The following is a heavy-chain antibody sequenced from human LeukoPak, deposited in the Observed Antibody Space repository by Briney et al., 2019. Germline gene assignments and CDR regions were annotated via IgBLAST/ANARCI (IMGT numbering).Heavy chain of an antibody. V-gene: IGHV4-34*01. CDR3: ARGLTPPGSSGYHDSMDV. D-gene: IGHD3-22*01. CDR2: INHSGST. Sequence: PSETLSLTCAVYGGSFSGYYWSWIRQPPGKGLEWIGEINHSGSTNYNPSLKSRVTISVDTSKNQFSLKLSSVTAADTAVYYCARGLTPPGSSGYHDSMDVWGQGTTVTVSS. J-gene: IGHJ6*02. CDR1: GGSFSGYY.